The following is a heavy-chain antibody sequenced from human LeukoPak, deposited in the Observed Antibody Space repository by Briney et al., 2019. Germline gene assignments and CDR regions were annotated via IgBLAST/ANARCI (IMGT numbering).Heavy chain of an antibody. Sequence: PSQTLSLTCTVSGGSLSSGDYYWSWIRQPPGKGLEWIGYIYYSGSTYYNPSLKSRVTISVDTSKNQFSLKLSSVTAADTAVYYCARATYYDFWSGYSSWYFDLWGRGTLVTVSS. D-gene: IGHD3-3*01. CDR1: GGSLSSGDYY. V-gene: IGHV4-30-4*08. CDR3: ARATYYDFWSGYSSWYFDL. J-gene: IGHJ2*01. CDR2: IYYSGST.